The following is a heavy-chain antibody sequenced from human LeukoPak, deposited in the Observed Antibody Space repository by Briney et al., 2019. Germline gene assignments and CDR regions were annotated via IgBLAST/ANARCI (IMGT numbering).Heavy chain of an antibody. V-gene: IGHV1-69*02. CDR2: IIPILGIA. D-gene: IGHD3-10*01. CDR1: GGTFSSYT. Sequence: GASVKVSCKASGGTFSSYTISWVRQAPGQGLEWMGRIIPILGIANYAQKFQGRVTITADKSTSTAYMELSSLRSEDTAVYYCARGDNYYGSGSYYNGVYWGQGTLVTVSS. CDR3: ARGDNYYGSGSYYNGVY. J-gene: IGHJ4*02.